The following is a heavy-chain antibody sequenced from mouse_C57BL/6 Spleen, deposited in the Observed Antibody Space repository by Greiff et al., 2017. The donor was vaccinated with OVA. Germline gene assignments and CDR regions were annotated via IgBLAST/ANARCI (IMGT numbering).Heavy chain of an antibody. CDR3: ARDGNYLFAY. D-gene: IGHD2-1*01. Sequence: QVQLQQPGAELVRPGTSVKVSCKASGYAFTNYLIEWVKQRPGQGLEWIGGINPGSGGTNYNEKFKGKATLTADKSSSTAYMQLSSLTSEDSAVYFCARDGNYLFAYWGQGTLVTVSA. J-gene: IGHJ3*01. CDR2: INPGSGGT. V-gene: IGHV1-54*01. CDR1: GYAFTNYL.